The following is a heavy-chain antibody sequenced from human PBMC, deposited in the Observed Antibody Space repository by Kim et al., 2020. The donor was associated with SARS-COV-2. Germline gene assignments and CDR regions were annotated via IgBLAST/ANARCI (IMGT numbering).Heavy chain of an antibody. CDR3: AGYGSGPIMDV. J-gene: IGHJ6*02. CDR2: IYYSGST. Sequence: SETLSLTCTVSGGSISSSSYYWGWIRQPPGKGLEWIGSIYYSGSTYYNPSLKSRVTISVDTSKNQFSLKLSSVTAADTAVYYCAGYGSGPIMDVWGQGTTVTVSS. CDR1: GGSISSSSYY. D-gene: IGHD3-10*01. V-gene: IGHV4-39*01.